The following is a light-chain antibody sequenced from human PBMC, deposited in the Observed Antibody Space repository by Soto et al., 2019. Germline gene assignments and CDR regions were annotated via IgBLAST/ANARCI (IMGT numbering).Light chain of an antibody. J-gene: IGKJ3*01. CDR1: QSVSSY. CDR2: DAS. CDR3: QQRSKSPS. Sequence: EIVLTQSPATLSLSPGERATLSCRASQSVSSYLAWYQQKPGQAHRLLIYDASNRATGIPARFSGSGSGTDFTLTISSLEPEDCAVYYCQQRSKSPSSGPETKVDIK. V-gene: IGKV3-11*01.